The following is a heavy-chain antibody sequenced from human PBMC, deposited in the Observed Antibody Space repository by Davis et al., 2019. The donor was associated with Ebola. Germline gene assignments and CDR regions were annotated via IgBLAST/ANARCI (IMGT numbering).Heavy chain of an antibody. J-gene: IGHJ4*02. CDR1: GFTSSNYG. CDR3: AKEKVSGSSYYLDY. CDR2: ISGRGFTT. Sequence: GGSLRLSCAASGFTSSNYGMAWVRQAPGKGLEWVSGISGRGFTTKYADNVQGRFTIPRDNSKNTLFLQTNSLRDEDTAVYYCAKEKVSGSSYYLDYWGQGTLVTVSS. D-gene: IGHD6-19*01. V-gene: IGHV3-23*01.